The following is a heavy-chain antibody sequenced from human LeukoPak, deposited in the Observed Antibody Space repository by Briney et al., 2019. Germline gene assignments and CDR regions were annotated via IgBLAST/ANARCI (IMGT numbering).Heavy chain of an antibody. CDR1: GGPLSSGGYF. D-gene: IGHD3-22*01. V-gene: IGHV4-31*03. CDR3: ARRLNHDSSGYPFDY. J-gene: IGHJ4*02. CDR2: IFYSGST. Sequence: PSETLSLTCTVSGGPLSSGGYFCSWIRQHPGKGLEWIGYIFYSGSTSYNPSLKSRVTISVDTSKNHFSLKLRSVTPADTAVYYCARRLNHDSSGYPFDYWGEGTLVTVCS.